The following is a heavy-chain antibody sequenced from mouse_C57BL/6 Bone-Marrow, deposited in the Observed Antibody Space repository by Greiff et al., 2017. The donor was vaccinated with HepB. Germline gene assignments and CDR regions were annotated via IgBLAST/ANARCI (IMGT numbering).Heavy chain of an antibody. CDR2: IRLKSDNYAT. CDR1: GFTFSNYW. Sequence: EVKLEESGGGLVQPGGSMKLSCVASGFTFSNYWMNWVRQSPEKGLEWVAQIRLKSDNYATHYAESVKGRFTISRDDSKSSVYLQMNNLRAEDTGIYYCTGPVTGDYAMDYWGQGTSVTVSS. CDR3: TGPVTGDYAMDY. V-gene: IGHV6-3*01. D-gene: IGHD4-1*01. J-gene: IGHJ4*01.